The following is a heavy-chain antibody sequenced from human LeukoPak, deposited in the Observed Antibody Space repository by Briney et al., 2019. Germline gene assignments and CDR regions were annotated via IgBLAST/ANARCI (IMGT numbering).Heavy chain of an antibody. CDR2: IYPGDSDT. V-gene: IGHV5-51*01. D-gene: IGHD3-3*01. CDR3: ARQNDFRLDY. J-gene: IGHJ4*02. Sequence: GKSLKISCKGSGYTFSSYWIGWVRQMPGKGLEWMGIIYPGDSDTRYSPSLQGQVTISVDTSIGTAYLQRSSLKASDTAIYYCARQNDFRLDYWGQGTLVTVSS. CDR1: GYTFSSYW.